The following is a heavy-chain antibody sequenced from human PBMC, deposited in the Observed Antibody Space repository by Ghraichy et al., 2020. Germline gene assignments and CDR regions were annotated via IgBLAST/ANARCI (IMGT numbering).Heavy chain of an antibody. CDR3: ARGEATAGTLLVY. Sequence: GSLRLSCAASGFTVSSNYMSWVRQAPGKGLEWVSAIYSGGSSYYADSVRGRFTISRDNPKRTLSLQMNSLRVEDTAVYYCARGEATAGTLLVYWGQGTLVTVSS. D-gene: IGHD6-13*01. V-gene: IGHV3-66*01. J-gene: IGHJ4*02. CDR1: GFTVSSNY. CDR2: IYSGGSS.